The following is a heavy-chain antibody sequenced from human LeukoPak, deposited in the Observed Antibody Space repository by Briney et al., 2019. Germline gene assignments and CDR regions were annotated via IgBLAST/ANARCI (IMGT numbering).Heavy chain of an antibody. V-gene: IGHV3-23*01. CDR2: ISASGYTT. J-gene: IGHJ4*02. CDR1: GFTFSSYA. Sequence: GGSLRLSCAASGFTFSSYAMNWVRQAPGKGLEWVSTISASGYTTFYPDSVKGRFTISRDNSKNTLYLQMNSLRAEDTAVYYCAKVDDYGDYWDQGTLVTVSS. CDR3: AKVDDYGDY. D-gene: IGHD2-2*03.